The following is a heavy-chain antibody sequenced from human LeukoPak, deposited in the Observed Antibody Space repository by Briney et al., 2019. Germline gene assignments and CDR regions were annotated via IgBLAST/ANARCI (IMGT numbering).Heavy chain of an antibody. CDR1: GFTLTDNY. CDR2: INNVGNII. J-gene: IGHJ3*02. Sequence: GGSLRLSCAASGFTLTDNYMSWIRQAPGKGLEWVAYINNVGNIIYYADSVKGRFTISRDNSKNTLYLQMNSLRAEDTAVYYCARDKFSAYCGGDCYRDAFDIWGQGTMVTVSS. D-gene: IGHD2-21*02. CDR3: ARDKFSAYCGGDCYRDAFDI. V-gene: IGHV3-11*04.